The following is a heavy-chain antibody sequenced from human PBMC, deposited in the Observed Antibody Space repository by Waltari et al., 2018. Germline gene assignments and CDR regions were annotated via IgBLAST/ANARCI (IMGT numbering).Heavy chain of an antibody. CDR2: MNHNSGNT. CDR3: ARVGAPSVYYSYYYMDV. V-gene: IGHV1-8*01. D-gene: IGHD1-26*01. CDR1: GYTFTSYD. Sequence: QVQLVQSGAEVKKPGASVKVSCKASGYTFTSYDINWVRQATGQGREWMGCMNHNSGNTGYAQKFQGRVTMTRNTSISTAYMELSSLRSEDTAVYYCARVGAPSVYYSYYYMDVWGKGTTVTVSS. J-gene: IGHJ6*03.